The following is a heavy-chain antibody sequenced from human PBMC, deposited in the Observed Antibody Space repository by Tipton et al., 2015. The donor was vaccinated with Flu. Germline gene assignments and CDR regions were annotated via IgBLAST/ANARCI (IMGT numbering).Heavy chain of an antibody. CDR3: ARGGGTFYSSADN. V-gene: IGHV3-64*01. CDR2: ISSNGGST. D-gene: IGHD2-15*01. J-gene: IGHJ4*02. CDR1: RFTLSTYA. Sequence: SLRLSCVASRFTLSTYAMHWVRQAPGKGLEYVSSISSNGGSTYYANSVKGRFTISRDNSKNTLYLQVGSLRPEDMAVYYCARGGGTFYSSADNWGQGTLVTVSS.